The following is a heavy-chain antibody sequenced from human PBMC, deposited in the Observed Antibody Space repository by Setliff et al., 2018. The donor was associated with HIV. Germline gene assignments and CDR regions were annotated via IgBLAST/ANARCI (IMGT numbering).Heavy chain of an antibody. CDR1: GGTFSNYA. CDR2: IIPILGTA. V-gene: IGHV1-69*05. CDR3: ARGAHPGSAEDYYYYYMDV. Sequence: ASVKVSCKASGGTFSNYAINWVRQAPGQGLEWMVGIIPILGTANYAQKFQGRVTITTDESTSTAYMELSSLRSEDTAVYYCARGAHPGSAEDYYYYYMDVWGEGTTVTVSS. D-gene: IGHD3-10*01. J-gene: IGHJ6*03.